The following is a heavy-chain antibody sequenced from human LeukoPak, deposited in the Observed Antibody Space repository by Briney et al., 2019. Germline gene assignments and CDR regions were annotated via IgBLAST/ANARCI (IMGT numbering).Heavy chain of an antibody. D-gene: IGHD4-17*01. J-gene: IGHJ4*02. CDR3: ARDAGTVTTFGY. Sequence: SVKVSCKASGGTFSSYAISWVRQAPGQGLEWMGGIIPIFGTANYAQKFQGRVTITADESTSTAYMELSSQRSEDTAVYYCARDAGTVTTFGYWGQGTLVTVSS. V-gene: IGHV1-69*13. CDR1: GGTFSSYA. CDR2: IIPIFGTA.